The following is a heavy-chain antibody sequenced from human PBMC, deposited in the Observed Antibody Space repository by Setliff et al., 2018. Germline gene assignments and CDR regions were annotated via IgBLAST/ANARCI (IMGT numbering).Heavy chain of an antibody. D-gene: IGHD6-6*01. J-gene: IGHJ6*03. Sequence: GGSLRLSCAASGFTFSRYWMSWARQAPGKGLEWVANIKQDGSDTYYMDSVKGRFTISRDNAKNSLYLQMNSLGVEDTAVFYCARLGGQLGQTRSNYYYYYYMDVWGKGTTVTVSS. CDR2: IKQDGSDT. CDR1: GFTFSRYW. CDR3: ARLGGQLGQTRSNYYYYYYMDV. V-gene: IGHV3-7*01.